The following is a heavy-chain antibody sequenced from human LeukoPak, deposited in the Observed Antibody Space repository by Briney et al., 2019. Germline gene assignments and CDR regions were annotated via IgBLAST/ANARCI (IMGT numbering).Heavy chain of an antibody. D-gene: IGHD6-13*01. CDR2: ISRSTNSI. Sequence: GGSLRLSCEASGFTFRSYSMNWVRQAPGKGLEWISYISRSTNSISYADSVKGRFTISRDNAKNSPFLQVNNLRDEDTAVYYCARDRGPGIKPAGTVGMDVWGQGTTVTVSS. CDR3: ARDRGPGIKPAGTVGMDV. CDR1: GFTFRSYS. V-gene: IGHV3-48*02. J-gene: IGHJ6*02.